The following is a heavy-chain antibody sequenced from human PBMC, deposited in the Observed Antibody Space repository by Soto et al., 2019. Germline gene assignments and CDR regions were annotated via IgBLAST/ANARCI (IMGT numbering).Heavy chain of an antibody. CDR1: GYMFPSYG. CDR3: ARSTTVGTPPSDH. V-gene: IGHV1-18*04. CDR2: ISTYNGKT. J-gene: IGHJ4*02. D-gene: IGHD1-1*01. Sequence: ASVKVSCKTSGYMFPSYGISWVRQAPGQGLEWMGWISTYNGKTKYAQGLQGRVTMTTDTATTTAYMELRSLRSDDTAVYYCARSTTVGTPPSDHWGQGTLVTVSS.